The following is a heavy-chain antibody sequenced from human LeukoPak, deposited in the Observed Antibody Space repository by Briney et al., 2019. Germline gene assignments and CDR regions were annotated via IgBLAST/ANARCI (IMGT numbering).Heavy chain of an antibody. CDR2: IYYSGGT. Sequence: SETLSLTCTVSGGSISGYYWSWIRQPPGKGLEWIGYIYYSGGTNYNPSLESRVTISVDTSNNQFSQKLSSVTAADTAVYYCARLRNRYDTSGYYPFDYWGQGTLVTVSS. J-gene: IGHJ4*02. CDR3: ARLRNRYDTSGYYPFDY. V-gene: IGHV4-59*08. CDR1: GGSISGYY. D-gene: IGHD3-22*01.